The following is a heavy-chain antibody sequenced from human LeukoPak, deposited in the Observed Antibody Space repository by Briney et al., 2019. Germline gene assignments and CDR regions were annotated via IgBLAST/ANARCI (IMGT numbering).Heavy chain of an antibody. CDR3: ARDLELRGIYGMDV. CDR2: IIPILGIA. D-gene: IGHD1-7*01. V-gene: IGHV1-69*04. CDR1: GGTFSSYA. Sequence: SVKVTCKASGGTFSSYAISWVRQAPVQRLEWMGRIIPILGIANYAQKFQDRVTITADKSTSTAYMELSSLRSEDTAVYYCARDLELRGIYGMDVWGQGTTVTVSS. J-gene: IGHJ6*02.